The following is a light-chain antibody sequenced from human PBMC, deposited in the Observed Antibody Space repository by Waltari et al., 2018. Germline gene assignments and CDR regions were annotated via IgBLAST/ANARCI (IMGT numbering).Light chain of an antibody. J-gene: IGLJ2*01. CDR1: SSDVGNYKR. CDR3: SSYAGSSKGV. CDR2: AVS. V-gene: IGLV2-23*02. Sequence: QSALTQPAPVSGSPGQSITISCTATSSDVGNYKRVSWYQQHPGKAPKLMIYAVSKRPSGVSDRFSGSKSGDMASLTISGLQPEDEAEYFCSSYAGSSKGVFGGGTKVTVL.